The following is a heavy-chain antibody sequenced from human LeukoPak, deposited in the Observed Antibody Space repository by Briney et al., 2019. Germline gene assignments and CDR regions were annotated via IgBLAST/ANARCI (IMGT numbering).Heavy chain of an antibody. Sequence: GGSLRPSCAASGFTFSRSWMTWVRQAPGKGLEFVANINQDGSVKNYVDFVRGRFTISRDNAKNSLYLQMNSLRAEDTAVYYCARDPGFSAFDIWGQGTMVTVSS. CDR3: ARDPGFSAFDI. J-gene: IGHJ3*02. D-gene: IGHD6-25*01. V-gene: IGHV3-7*01. CDR2: INQDGSVK. CDR1: GFTFSRSW.